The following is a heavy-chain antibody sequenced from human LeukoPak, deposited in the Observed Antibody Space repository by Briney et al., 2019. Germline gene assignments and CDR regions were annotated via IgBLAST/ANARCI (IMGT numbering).Heavy chain of an antibody. V-gene: IGHV3-33*01. CDR2: IWYDGSDK. D-gene: IGHD1-26*01. CDR1: GFTFTSYA. J-gene: IGHJ4*02. Sequence: PGGSLRLSCTASGFTFTSYAIHWVRQAPGKGLEWVAVIWYDGSDKYYADSVKGRFTISRDNSKNTLFLQMNSLRAEDTAVYYFARDLGVQYSGSSPPYYWGQGTLVTVSS. CDR3: ARDLGVQYSGSSPPYY.